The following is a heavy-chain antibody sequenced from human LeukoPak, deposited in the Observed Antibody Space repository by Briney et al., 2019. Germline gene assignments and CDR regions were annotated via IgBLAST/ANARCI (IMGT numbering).Heavy chain of an antibody. CDR2: IYYSGST. J-gene: IGHJ4*02. V-gene: IGHV4-31*03. D-gene: IGHD3-22*01. Sequence: SETLSLTCTVSGGSISSGGYYWSWIRQHPGKGLEWIGYIYYSGSTYYNPSLKSRVTISVDTSKNHFSLTLSSVTAADTAVYYCARSYDSSASGFDYWGQGTLVTVSP. CDR3: ARSYDSSASGFDY. CDR1: GGSISSGGYY.